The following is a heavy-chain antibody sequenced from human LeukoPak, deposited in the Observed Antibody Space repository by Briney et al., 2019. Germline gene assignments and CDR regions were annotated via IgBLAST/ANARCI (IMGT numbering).Heavy chain of an antibody. Sequence: GGSLRLSCAASGFTFSSYSMNWVRQAPGEGLEWVSSISSSSSYIYYADSVKGRFTISRDNAKNSLYLQMNSLRAKDTAVYYCARDPFDCGGDCYSVNWFDPWGQGTLVTVSS. D-gene: IGHD2-21*02. V-gene: IGHV3-21*01. CDR1: GFTFSSYS. CDR2: ISSSSSYI. J-gene: IGHJ5*02. CDR3: ARDPFDCGGDCYSVNWFDP.